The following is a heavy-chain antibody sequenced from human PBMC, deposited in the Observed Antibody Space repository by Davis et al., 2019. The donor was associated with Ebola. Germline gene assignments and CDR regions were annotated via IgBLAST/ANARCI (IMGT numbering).Heavy chain of an antibody. V-gene: IGHV3-13*01. CDR1: GFTFSTYD. J-gene: IGHJ6*04. D-gene: IGHD1-7*01. CDR3: ARGGLRGTTYSYGMDV. CDR2: TGTAGDT. Sequence: PGGSLRLSCVASGFTFSTYDMHWVRQSTGKGLEWVSGTGTAGDTYYSGSVRGRFTISRENAKNSFYLQMNSLRAGDSAVYYCARGGLRGTTYSYGMDVWGKGTTVTVSS.